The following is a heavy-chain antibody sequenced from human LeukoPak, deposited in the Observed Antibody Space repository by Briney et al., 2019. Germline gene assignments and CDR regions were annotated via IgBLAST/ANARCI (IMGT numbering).Heavy chain of an antibody. J-gene: IGHJ4*01. Sequence: SETLSLTCTVSGGSINNYYWSWIRQPPGKGLEWIGYIYYSGSTNYSPSLKSRVTISVDTSKNQFSLKLSSVTAADTAVYYCAKTKGYFDYWGQGTLVTVSS. CDR2: IYYSGST. CDR1: GGSINNYY. D-gene: IGHD1/OR15-1a*01. V-gene: IGHV4-59*12. CDR3: AKTKGYFDY.